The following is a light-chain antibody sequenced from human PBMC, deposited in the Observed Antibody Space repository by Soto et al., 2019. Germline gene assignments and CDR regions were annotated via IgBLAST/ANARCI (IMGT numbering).Light chain of an antibody. CDR1: ESVSSS. CDR3: QQYESFSPYT. V-gene: IGKV1-5*01. Sequence: DIRMTQSPSTLSAVVGDRVTITCRASESVSSSVAWYQQKPGKAPKLLIYDASTVQSGVQSRFSGSGFGTEFTLTINSLQPDDFGTYYCQQYESFSPYTFGRGTRLEI. CDR2: DAS. J-gene: IGKJ2*01.